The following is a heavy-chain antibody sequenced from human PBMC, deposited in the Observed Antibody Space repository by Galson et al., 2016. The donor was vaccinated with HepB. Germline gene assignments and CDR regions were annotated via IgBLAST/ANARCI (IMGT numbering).Heavy chain of an antibody. D-gene: IGHD3-10*01. J-gene: IGHJ4*02. CDR2: IIPVFGTA. V-gene: IGHV1-69*06. CDR1: GGTFSSYT. CDR3: ASHPYGSGSYPSDY. Sequence: SVKVSCKASGGTFSSYTISWVRQAPGQGLEWMGGIIPVFGTANYAQKFQGRVTITADKSTTTAYMELSSLRSGDTAVYYCASHPYGSGSYPSDYWGQGTLVTVSS.